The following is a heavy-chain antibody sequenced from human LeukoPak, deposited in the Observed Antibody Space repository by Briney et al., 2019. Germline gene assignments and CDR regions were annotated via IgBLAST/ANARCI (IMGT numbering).Heavy chain of an antibody. J-gene: IGHJ5*02. CDR3: ARALDPAITSSHNWFDP. CDR1: GFTFSSYS. V-gene: IGHV3-21*04. Sequence: GGSLRLSCAASGFTFSSYSMNWVRQAPGKGLEWVSSISSSSSYIYYADSVKGRFAMSRDNAKSSLYLQMNSLRAEDTALYYCARALDPAITSSHNWFDPWGQGTLVTVSS. D-gene: IGHD1-14*01. CDR2: ISSSSSYI.